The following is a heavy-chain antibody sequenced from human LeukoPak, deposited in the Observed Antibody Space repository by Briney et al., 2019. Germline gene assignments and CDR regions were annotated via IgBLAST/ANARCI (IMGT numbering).Heavy chain of an antibody. CDR3: ARDESLMDV. CDR1: GFTFSSYA. J-gene: IGHJ6*02. CDR2: ISYDGSNK. Sequence: PGGSLRLSCAASGFTFSSYAMHWVRQAPGKGLEWVAVISYDGSNKYYANSVKGRFTISRDNSKNTLYLQMNSLRAEDTAVYYCARDESLMDVWGQGTTVTVSS. V-gene: IGHV3-30-3*01.